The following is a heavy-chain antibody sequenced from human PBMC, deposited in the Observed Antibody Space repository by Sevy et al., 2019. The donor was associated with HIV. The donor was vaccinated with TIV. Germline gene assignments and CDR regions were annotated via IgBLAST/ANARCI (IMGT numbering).Heavy chain of an antibody. CDR2: INQDGREK. Sequence: GGSLRLSCAASGFTFSNYWMSWVRQAPGKGLEWVAVINQDGREKYHVDSVKGRFTISRDNVKNSLYLQMNSLRAEDTAVYYCARSITIFDGMDVWGQGTTVTVSS. J-gene: IGHJ6*02. V-gene: IGHV3-7*01. CDR1: GFTFSNYW. CDR3: ARSITIFDGMDV. D-gene: IGHD3-3*01.